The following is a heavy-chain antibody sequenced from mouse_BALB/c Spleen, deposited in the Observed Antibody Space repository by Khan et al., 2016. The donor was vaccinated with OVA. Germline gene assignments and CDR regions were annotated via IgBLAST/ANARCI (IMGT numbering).Heavy chain of an antibody. Sequence: EVELVESGGGLVKPGGSLKLSCAASGFTFSDYYMYWVRQTPEKRLEWVATISEGGIFTYYLDRVKGRFTISRDNAKNNLYLQMTSLKSEYTVMDYCARAYYRYDERVASWGQGTMVTVSA. CDR3: ARAYYRYDERVAS. CDR2: ISEGGIFT. V-gene: IGHV5-4*02. D-gene: IGHD2-14*01. J-gene: IGHJ3*01. CDR1: GFTFSDYY.